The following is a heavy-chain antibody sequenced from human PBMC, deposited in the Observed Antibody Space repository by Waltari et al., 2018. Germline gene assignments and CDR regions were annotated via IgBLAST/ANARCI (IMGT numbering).Heavy chain of an antibody. Sequence: QVQLVQSGAEVKKPGASVKVSCKASGYSFTSYNSNWVRQAAGQGLEWMGWMKPTSGSTGDAQKFQDRVTITRNTSIGTAYMELRSLRSEDTAVYYCARDYGSGTYYYMDVWGKGTTVTVSS. CDR1: GYSFTSYN. D-gene: IGHD3-10*01. CDR2: MKPTSGST. V-gene: IGHV1-8*03. CDR3: ARDYGSGTYYYMDV. J-gene: IGHJ6*03.